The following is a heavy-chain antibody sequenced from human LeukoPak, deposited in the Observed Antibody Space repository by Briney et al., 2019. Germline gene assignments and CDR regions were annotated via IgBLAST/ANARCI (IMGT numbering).Heavy chain of an antibody. J-gene: IGHJ4*02. CDR1: GFTFSDYY. CDR3: AKGDYYDSSAYYPASFDY. Sequence: GGSLRLSCAASGFTFSDYYMSWIRQAPGKGLEWVSYISSSGSTIYYADSVKGRFTISRDNAKNSLYLQMNSLRAEDTAVYYCAKGDYYDSSAYYPASFDYWGQGTLVTVSS. V-gene: IGHV3-11*01. D-gene: IGHD3-22*01. CDR2: ISSSGSTI.